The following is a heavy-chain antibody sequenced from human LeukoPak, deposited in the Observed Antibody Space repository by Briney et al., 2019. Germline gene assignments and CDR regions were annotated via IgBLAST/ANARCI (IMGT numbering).Heavy chain of an antibody. D-gene: IGHD7-27*01. J-gene: IGHJ6*02. CDR1: GYSFTSYW. V-gene: IGHV5-51*01. Sequence: GESLKISCKGSGYSFTSYWIGWVRQMPGKGLEWMGIIHPADSDTRYSPSFQGQVTISADTSISTAYLQWNSLKASDTAIYYCARYPLGIEKNYFYGMDVWGQGTTVTVSS. CDR2: IHPADSDT. CDR3: ARYPLGIEKNYFYGMDV.